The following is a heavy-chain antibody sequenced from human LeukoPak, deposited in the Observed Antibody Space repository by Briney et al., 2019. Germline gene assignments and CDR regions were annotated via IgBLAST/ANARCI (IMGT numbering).Heavy chain of an antibody. D-gene: IGHD3-22*01. J-gene: IGHJ4*02. CDR3: ARHLFGSGYYPDY. Sequence: PSETLSLTCTVSGGSISSSNYYWGWIRQPLGKGLEWIGTIYYSGSTYYNPSLKSRVTISVDTSKNQFSLKLTSVTATDTAVYYCARHLFGSGYYPDYWGQGTLVTVSS. CDR1: GGSISSSNYY. V-gene: IGHV4-39*01. CDR2: IYYSGST.